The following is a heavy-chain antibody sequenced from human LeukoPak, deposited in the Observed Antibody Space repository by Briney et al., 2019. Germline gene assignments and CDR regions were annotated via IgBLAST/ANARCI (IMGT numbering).Heavy chain of an antibody. V-gene: IGHV1-24*01. J-gene: IGHJ3*01. CDR3: AAPSARSTVTTWSAFDL. Sequence: ASVKVSCKVSGYRLTELYIYWVRQAPGEGPEWMGGFDPEDDRGIYAQKLQGRVTMTEDTSTNTAYMELSSLRSEDSAMYYCAAPSARSTVTTWSAFDLWGQGTMVTVSS. D-gene: IGHD4-17*01. CDR2: FDPEDDRG. CDR1: GYRLTELY.